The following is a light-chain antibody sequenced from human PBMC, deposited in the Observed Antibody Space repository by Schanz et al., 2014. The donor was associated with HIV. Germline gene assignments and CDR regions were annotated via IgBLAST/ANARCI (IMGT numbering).Light chain of an antibody. J-gene: IGLJ3*02. CDR2: DVT. Sequence: QSALTQPASVSGSPGQSITISCTGTSSDVGGYNYVSWYQQHPGKAPKLMIYDVTNRPSGVSNRFSGSKSGNTASLTISGLQPEDEADYYCSSYTSRSTWVFGGGTKLTVL. CDR3: SSYTSRSTWV. CDR1: SSDVGGYNY. V-gene: IGLV2-14*03.